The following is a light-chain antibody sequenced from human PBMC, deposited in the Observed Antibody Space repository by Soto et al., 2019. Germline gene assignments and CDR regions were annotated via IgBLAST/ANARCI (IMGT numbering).Light chain of an antibody. CDR3: QQVYSYPHT. Sequence: DIQLTQSPSFLSASVGDTVTITCRASQGISSYVAWYQQKPGTPPKLLIYAASILQSGVPSRFRGSGSGTQFSLTISSLQSEDFATYYCQQVYSYPHTFGQGARLEIK. J-gene: IGKJ2*01. CDR2: AAS. V-gene: IGKV1-9*01. CDR1: QGISSY.